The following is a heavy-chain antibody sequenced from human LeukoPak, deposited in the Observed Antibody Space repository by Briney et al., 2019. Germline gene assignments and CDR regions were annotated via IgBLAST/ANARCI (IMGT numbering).Heavy chain of an antibody. CDR1: GFTFSDYW. V-gene: IGHV3-74*01. J-gene: IGHJ4*02. CDR2: IKTDGRST. D-gene: IGHD5-12*01. CDR3: ARGRIGGWTDH. Sequence: QAGGSLRLSCAASGFTFSDYWMHWVRQAPGKGLVWVSRIKTDGRSTNYADSVKGRFTISRDNAKNTLYLQMNSLRAEDTAVYYCARGRIGGWTDHWGQGTLVTVPS.